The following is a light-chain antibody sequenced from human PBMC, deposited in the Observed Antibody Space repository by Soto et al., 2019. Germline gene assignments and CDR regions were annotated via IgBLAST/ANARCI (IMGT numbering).Light chain of an antibody. CDR3: GAWDTSLSGGI. Sequence: QSVLTQPPSVSAAPGQKVTISCSGSSSNIGIDYVSWYQQLPGTAPKLLIYEDNKRPSGIPDRFSGSKSGTSATLDITGLQTGDEADYYCGAWDTSLSGGIFGGGTKPPS. CDR2: EDN. CDR1: SSNIGIDY. V-gene: IGLV1-51*02. J-gene: IGLJ2*01.